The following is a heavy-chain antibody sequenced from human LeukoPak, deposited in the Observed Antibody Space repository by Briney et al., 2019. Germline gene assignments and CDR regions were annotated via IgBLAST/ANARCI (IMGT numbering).Heavy chain of an antibody. J-gene: IGHJ4*02. D-gene: IGHD3-10*01. V-gene: IGHV4-30-2*02. Sequence: SETLSLTCAVSGGSISSGGYSWSWIRQPPGKGLEWIGYIYHSGSTYYNPSLKSRVTISVDRSKNQFSLKMTSMTAADTAVYYCATTLYGSGTFYANYWGQGTLVPSPQ. CDR3: ATTLYGSGTFYANY. CDR1: GGSISSGGYS. CDR2: IYHSGST.